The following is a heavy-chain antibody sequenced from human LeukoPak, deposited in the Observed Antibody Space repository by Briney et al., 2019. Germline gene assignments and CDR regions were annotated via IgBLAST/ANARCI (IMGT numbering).Heavy chain of an antibody. CDR2: ISGSGDIT. D-gene: IGHD3-10*01. Sequence: GGSLRLSCAASEFIFSSYVMSWVRQAPGKGLEWVSSISGSGDITYYADSVKGRFTISRDNAKNSLYLQMNSLRAEDTAVYYCARFGGNYYYYYYMDVWGKGTTVTVSS. V-gene: IGHV3-48*01. CDR3: ARFGGNYYYYYYMDV. J-gene: IGHJ6*03. CDR1: EFIFSSYV.